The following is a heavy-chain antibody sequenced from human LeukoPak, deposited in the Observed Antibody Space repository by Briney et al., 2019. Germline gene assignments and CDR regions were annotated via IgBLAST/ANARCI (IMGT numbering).Heavy chain of an antibody. CDR3: ARDLRLRGYSGYDFE. CDR2: IHSGDST. CDR1: GFSVSTNY. V-gene: IGHV3-66*01. J-gene: IGHJ4*02. D-gene: IGHD5-12*01. Sequence: GGSLRLSCAASGFSVSTNYMTWVRQAPGKGLEWVSLIHSGDSTYYADSVRGRFTISRDNSKNTLFLQMTGLRAEDTAVYYCARDLRLRGYSGYDFEWGQGTLVTVSS.